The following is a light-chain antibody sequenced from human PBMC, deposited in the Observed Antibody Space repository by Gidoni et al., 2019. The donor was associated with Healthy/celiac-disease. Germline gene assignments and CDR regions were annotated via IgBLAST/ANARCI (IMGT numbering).Light chain of an antibody. CDR2: KAS. Sequence: DIQMTQSPSTLSASVGDRVTITCRASQSISSWLAWYQQKPVKAPKLLIYKASSLESGVPSRFSGSGSGTEFTLTISSLQPDDFATYYCQQYNSYSPWTFXQXTKVEIK. V-gene: IGKV1-5*03. CDR3: QQYNSYSPWT. J-gene: IGKJ1*01. CDR1: QSISSW.